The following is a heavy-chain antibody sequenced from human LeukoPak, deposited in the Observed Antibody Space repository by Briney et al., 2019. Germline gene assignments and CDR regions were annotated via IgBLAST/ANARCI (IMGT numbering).Heavy chain of an antibody. J-gene: IGHJ6*03. CDR1: GFTFSTYW. V-gene: IGHV3-74*03. D-gene: IGHD2-2*01. CDR3: VREQYPMRYYYYMDV. Sequence: QTGGSLRLSCAASGFTFSTYWIHWVRQAPGKGLVWVSRIYSDGSSTTYADSVKGRFTISRDSSKNTLYLQMNSLRAEDTAVYYCVREQYPMRYYYYMDVWGKGTTVTVSS. CDR2: IYSDGSST.